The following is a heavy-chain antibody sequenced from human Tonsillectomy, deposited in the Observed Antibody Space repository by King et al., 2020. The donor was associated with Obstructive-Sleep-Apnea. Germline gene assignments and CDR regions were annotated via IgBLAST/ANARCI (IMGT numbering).Heavy chain of an antibody. D-gene: IGHD1-1*01. Sequence: VQLQESGPGLVRPSETLSLTCTVPCGSITNYYWGWIRQPPGKGLEWIGYIYYSVITDYNPALRGRVTISFDTSKNQLSLRVTSVTAADTAEYFCARWNEGFDYWGQGTLVTVSS. J-gene: IGHJ4*02. V-gene: IGHV4-59*08. CDR3: ARWNEGFDY. CDR1: CGSITNYY. CDR2: IYYSVIT.